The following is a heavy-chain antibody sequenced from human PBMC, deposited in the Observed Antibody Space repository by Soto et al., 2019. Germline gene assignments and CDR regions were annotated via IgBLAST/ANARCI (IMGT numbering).Heavy chain of an antibody. CDR2: ISGSGGST. CDR1: GFTFSSYA. Sequence: GGSLRLSCTASGFTFSSYAMSWVRQAPGKGLEWVSAISGSGGSTYYADSVKGRFTISRDNSKNTLYLQMNSLRAEDTAVYYCAKFHDYSNYFDYWGQGTLVTVSS. V-gene: IGHV3-23*01. J-gene: IGHJ4*02. D-gene: IGHD4-4*01. CDR3: AKFHDYSNYFDY.